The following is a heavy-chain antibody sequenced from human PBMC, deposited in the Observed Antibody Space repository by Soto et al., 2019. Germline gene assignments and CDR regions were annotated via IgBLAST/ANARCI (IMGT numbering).Heavy chain of an antibody. D-gene: IGHD1-7*01. V-gene: IGHV1-2*04. CDR3: ATRSDEGNLGDYYGMDV. CDR1: GYTFTGYY. CDR2: INPNSGGT. J-gene: IGHJ6*02. Sequence: QVQLVQSGAEVKKPGASVKVSCKASGYTFTGYYMHWVRQAPGQGLEWMGWINPNSGGTNYAQKFQGWVTMTRDTSISTAYMELSRLRSDDTAVYYWATRSDEGNLGDYYGMDVWGQGTTVTVSS.